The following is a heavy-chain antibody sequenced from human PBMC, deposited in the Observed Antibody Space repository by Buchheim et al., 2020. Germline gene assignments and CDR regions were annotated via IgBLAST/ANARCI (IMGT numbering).Heavy chain of an antibody. J-gene: IGHJ4*02. CDR2: IYYSGST. V-gene: IGHV4-59*08. Sequence: QVQLQESGPGLVKPSETLSLTCTVSGGSISSYYWSWIRQPPGKGLEWIGYIYYSGSTNYNPSLKSRVTISVDTSKNQFSLKLSSVTAADTAVYYCAGRGYSYGIDYWGQGTL. D-gene: IGHD5-18*01. CDR3: AGRGYSYGIDY. CDR1: GGSISSYY.